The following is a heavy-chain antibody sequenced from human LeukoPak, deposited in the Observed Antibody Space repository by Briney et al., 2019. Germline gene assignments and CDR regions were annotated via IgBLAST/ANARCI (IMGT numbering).Heavy chain of an antibody. CDR1: GYSFTGYW. V-gene: IGHV5-51*01. J-gene: IGHJ4*02. CDR2: IYPGDSDT. CDR3: ARLARSVGLAFSQYYSDY. Sequence: GESLKISCKGSGYSFTGYWIGWVRQMPGKGLEWMGIIYPGDSDTRYSPSFQGQVTISADKSISTAYLQWSSLKASDTAMYYCARLARSVGLAFSQYYSDYWGQGTLVTVSS.